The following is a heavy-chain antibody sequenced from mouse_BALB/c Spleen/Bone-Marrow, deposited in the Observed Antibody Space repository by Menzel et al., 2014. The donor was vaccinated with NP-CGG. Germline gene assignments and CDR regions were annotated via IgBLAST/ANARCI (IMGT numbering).Heavy chain of an antibody. CDR2: IRYSGST. J-gene: IGHJ1*01. V-gene: IGHV3-2*02. D-gene: IGHD1-1*01. CDR3: ARSVVATRNFDV. CDR1: GYSIASDYA. Sequence: EVKLVESGPGLVKPSQSLSLTCTVTGYSIASDYAWNWIRQFPGNKLEWMGYIRYSGSTSYAPSLKSRISITRDTSKNQFFLQLNSVTTEDTATFYCARSVVATRNFDVWGAGTTVTVSS.